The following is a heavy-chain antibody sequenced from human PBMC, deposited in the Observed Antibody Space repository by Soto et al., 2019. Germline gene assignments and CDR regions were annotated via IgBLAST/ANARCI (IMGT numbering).Heavy chain of an antibody. Sequence: QVQLQESGSGLVKPSETLSLSCAVSGTSVSSDRYSWSWIRQSPGKGLEWIGAIYYTGTTFYSPLLTNRLTLSLDRSNNHFSLKLKSVTAADTAMYYCATRGDGEKDWYFDVWGRGTLVTVSS. CDR2: IYYTGTT. V-gene: IGHV4-30-2*06. CDR1: GTSVSSDRYS. CDR3: ATRGDGEKDWYFDV. D-gene: IGHD4-17*01. J-gene: IGHJ2*01.